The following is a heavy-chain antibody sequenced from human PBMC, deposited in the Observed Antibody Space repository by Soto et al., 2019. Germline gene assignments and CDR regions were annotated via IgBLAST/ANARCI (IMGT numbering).Heavy chain of an antibody. CDR3: ARQEAVAGTLDY. J-gene: IGHJ4*02. Sequence: ASVKVSCKASGYTFTSYGISWVRQAPGQGLEWMGWISAYNGNTNYAQKLQGRVTMTTDTSTSTAYMELRRLRSDDTAVYYCARQEAVAGTLDYWGQGTLVTVSS. V-gene: IGHV1-18*01. CDR1: GYTFTSYG. CDR2: ISAYNGNT. D-gene: IGHD6-19*01.